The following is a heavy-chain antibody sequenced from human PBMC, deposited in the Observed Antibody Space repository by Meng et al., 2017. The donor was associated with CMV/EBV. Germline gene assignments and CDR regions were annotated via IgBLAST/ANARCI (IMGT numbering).Heavy chain of an antibody. CDR2: IIPIFGTA. Sequence: QVHRLHEGADGNNPVSSVKVACKASGGTLISYAISLVRQAPGQGLEWMGGIIPIFGTANYAQKFQGRVTITADESTSTAYMELSSLRSEDTAVYYCARNQPSRGWSHEDYWGQGTLVTVSS. V-gene: IGHV1-69*12. D-gene: IGHD2-15*01. J-gene: IGHJ4*02. CDR3: ARNQPSRGWSHEDY. CDR1: GGTLISYA.